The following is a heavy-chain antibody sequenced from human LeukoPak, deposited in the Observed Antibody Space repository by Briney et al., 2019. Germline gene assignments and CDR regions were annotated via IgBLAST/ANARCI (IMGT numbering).Heavy chain of an antibody. D-gene: IGHD6-13*01. J-gene: IGHJ3*02. Sequence: GGSLRLSCAASGFSFGSYWMSWVRQAPGKGLEWVANIKRDGSEKTYVDSVKGRFTVSRDNTKNSLYLQMNSLRAEDTAVYYCAGIQEQQLVLYAFDIWGQGTMVTVSS. CDR3: AGIQEQQLVLYAFDI. CDR2: IKRDGSEK. CDR1: GFSFGSYW. V-gene: IGHV3-7*04.